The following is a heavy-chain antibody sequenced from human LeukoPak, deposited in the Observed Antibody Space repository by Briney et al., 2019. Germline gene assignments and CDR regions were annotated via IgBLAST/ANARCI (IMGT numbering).Heavy chain of an antibody. D-gene: IGHD3-22*01. Sequence: GGSLRLSCVASGFTFSSYGMHWVRQAPGKGLEWVAVISYDGSNKYYADSVKGRFTISRDNAKNSLYLQMNSLRAEDTAVYYCARDRGYYYDSSAPGYWGQGTLVTVSS. J-gene: IGHJ4*02. CDR3: ARDRGYYYDSSAPGY. CDR1: GFTFSSYG. V-gene: IGHV3-30*03. CDR2: ISYDGSNK.